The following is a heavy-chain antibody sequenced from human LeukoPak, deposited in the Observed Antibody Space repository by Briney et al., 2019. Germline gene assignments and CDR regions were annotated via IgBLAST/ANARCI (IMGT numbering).Heavy chain of an antibody. J-gene: IGHJ4*02. CDR3: AREQAVAGTGGVDY. Sequence: SETLSLTCTVSGGSVSSGSYYWSRIRQPPGKGLEWIGYIYYSGSTNYNPSLKSRVTISVDTSKNQFSLKLSSVTAADTAVYYCAREQAVAGTGGVDYWGQGTLVTVSS. D-gene: IGHD6-19*01. V-gene: IGHV4-61*01. CDR2: IYYSGST. CDR1: GGSVSSGSYY.